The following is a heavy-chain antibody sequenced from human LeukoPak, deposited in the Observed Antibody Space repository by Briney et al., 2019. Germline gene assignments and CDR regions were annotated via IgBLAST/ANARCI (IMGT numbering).Heavy chain of an antibody. Sequence: PSGTLSLTCAVSGGSISSDNWWSWVRQPPGKGLEWIGEIYHSGSTNYNPSLQSRVTISADKSNNHFSLRLTSVTAADTAVYYCATNGWYCLDHWGQGALVTVSS. CDR1: GGSISSDNW. CDR3: ATNGWYCLDH. J-gene: IGHJ1*01. V-gene: IGHV4-4*02. CDR2: IYHSGST. D-gene: IGHD6-19*01.